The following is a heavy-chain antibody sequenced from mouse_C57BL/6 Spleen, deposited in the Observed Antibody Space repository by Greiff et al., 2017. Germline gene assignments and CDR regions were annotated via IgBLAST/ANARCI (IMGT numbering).Heavy chain of an antibody. CDR3: AGIYYDYDGTFFDY. Sequence: QVQLQQPGAELVRPGSSVKLSCKASGYTFTSYWMDWVKQRPGQGLEWIGNIYPSDSETHYNQKFKDKATLTVDKSSSTAYMQLSSLTSEDSAVYYCAGIYYDYDGTFFDYWGQGTTLTVSS. V-gene: IGHV1-61*01. J-gene: IGHJ2*01. D-gene: IGHD2-4*01. CDR2: IYPSDSET. CDR1: GYTFTSYW.